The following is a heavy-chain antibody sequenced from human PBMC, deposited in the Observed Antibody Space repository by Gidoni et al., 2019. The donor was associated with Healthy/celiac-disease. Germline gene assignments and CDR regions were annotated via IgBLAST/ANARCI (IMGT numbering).Heavy chain of an antibody. D-gene: IGHD1-26*01. J-gene: IGHJ4*02. V-gene: IGHV3-53*01. Sequence: EVQLVESGGGLIQPGGSLRLCCPPSGFTVSSNYLSWVRQAPGKGLEWVSVIYSGGSTYYADSVKGRFTISRDNSKNTLYLQMNSLRAEDTAVYYCARVRSGSYPYWGQGTLVTVSS. CDR1: GFTVSSNY. CDR2: IYSGGST. CDR3: ARVRSGSYPY.